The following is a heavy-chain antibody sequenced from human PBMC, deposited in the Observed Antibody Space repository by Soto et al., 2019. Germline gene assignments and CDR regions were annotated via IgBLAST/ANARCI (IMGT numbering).Heavy chain of an antibody. J-gene: IGHJ4*02. Sequence: GGSLRLSCAASGFTFTNAWMNWVRQAPGKGLEWVGRIKSKIDGGTTEYAAPVRGRFSISRDDSESTLYVQMNNLKIEDTAVYFCATEYEGATPGFDCWGQGIKVTVFS. V-gene: IGHV3-15*07. CDR3: ATEYEGATPGFDC. CDR2: IKSKIDGGTT. CDR1: GFTFTNAW. D-gene: IGHD1-26*01.